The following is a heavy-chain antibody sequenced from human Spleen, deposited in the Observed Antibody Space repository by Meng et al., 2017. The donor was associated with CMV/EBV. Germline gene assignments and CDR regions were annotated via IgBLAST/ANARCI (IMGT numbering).Heavy chain of an antibody. CDR2: INHSGST. V-gene: IGHV4-34*01. J-gene: IGHJ4*02. CDR1: FSGYY. Sequence: FSGYYWSWIRQPPGKGLKWIGEINHSGSTNYNPSLKSRVTISVDTSKNQFSLKLSSVTAADTAVYYCARGPSAYIVVVVAAMLPFFDYWGQGTLVTVSS. D-gene: IGHD2-15*01. CDR3: ARGPSAYIVVVVAAMLPFFDY.